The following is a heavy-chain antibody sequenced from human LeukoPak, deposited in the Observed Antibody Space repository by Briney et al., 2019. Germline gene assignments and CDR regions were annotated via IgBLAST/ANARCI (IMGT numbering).Heavy chain of an antibody. CDR3: ARVGRGAHTWGSYSCHH. CDR1: GDSFSSYH. Sequence: PSETLSLTCTVSGDSFSSYHWSWLRQPPGKGLEWIGYISSSGSTSYNPSLKSRVTISVDTSKNQFSLKLSSVTAADTAVYYCARVGRGAHTWGSYSCHHSGQGTLVSVSS. V-gene: IGHV4-59*01. J-gene: IGHJ5*02. D-gene: IGHD3-16*01. CDR2: ISSSGST.